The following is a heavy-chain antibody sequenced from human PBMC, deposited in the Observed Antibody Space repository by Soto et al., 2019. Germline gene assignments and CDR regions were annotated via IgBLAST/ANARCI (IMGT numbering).Heavy chain of an antibody. Sequence: SSETVSLTCTVSGDFITNSLYYWVWIRQPPGKGLQWIGSFYYSGNTHYSPSPKSRVTLSVDTSKNQLSLKLKSVTAAHSGVYYCARHCRNTPIAQLRHYDVDVWGKGTTVTVSS. CDR3: ARHCRNTPIAQLRHYDVDV. J-gene: IGHJ6*03. V-gene: IGHV4-39*01. CDR1: GDFITNSLYY. CDR2: FYYSGNT. D-gene: IGHD2-15*01.